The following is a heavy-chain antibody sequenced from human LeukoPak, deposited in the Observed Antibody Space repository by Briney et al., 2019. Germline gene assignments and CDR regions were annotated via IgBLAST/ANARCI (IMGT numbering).Heavy chain of an antibody. V-gene: IGHV3-66*01. CDR1: GFTVSSNY. CDR2: IYSGGNT. D-gene: IGHD1-1*01. Sequence: QPGGSLRLSCAASGFTVSSNYINWVRQAPGKGLEWVSVIYSGGNTYYADSLKGRFTISRDNSKNTLYLQMNSLTAEDTAIYYCAKATGTLGNWGQGTLVTVSS. CDR3: AKATGTLGN. J-gene: IGHJ4*02.